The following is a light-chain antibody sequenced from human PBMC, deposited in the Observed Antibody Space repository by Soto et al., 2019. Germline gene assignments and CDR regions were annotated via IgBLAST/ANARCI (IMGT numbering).Light chain of an antibody. CDR2: KAS. V-gene: IGKV1-5*03. J-gene: IGKJ1*01. Sequence: DIQMTQSPSSLSASVGDRVTITCRASQSISSWLAWYQQKPGKAPKLLIYKASSLESGVPSRFSGSGSETEFTLTISSLQPDDFATYYCQQHNSIRGTFGQGTKVEIK. CDR3: QQHNSIRGT. CDR1: QSISSW.